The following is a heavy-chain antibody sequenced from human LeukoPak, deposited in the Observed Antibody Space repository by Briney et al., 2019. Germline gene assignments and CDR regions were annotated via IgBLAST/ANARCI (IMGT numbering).Heavy chain of an antibody. J-gene: IGHJ5*02. Sequence: ASVKVSCKVSGYTLTELSMHWVRQAPGKGLEWMGGFDPEDGETIYAQKFQGRVTMTEDTSTDTAYMELSSLRSEDTAVYYCATDTTRGFATGWEPMHHWSQVTLVTVYS. CDR3: ATDTTRGFATGWEPMHH. V-gene: IGHV1-24*01. CDR2: FDPEDGET. D-gene: IGHD1-26*01. CDR1: GYTLTELS.